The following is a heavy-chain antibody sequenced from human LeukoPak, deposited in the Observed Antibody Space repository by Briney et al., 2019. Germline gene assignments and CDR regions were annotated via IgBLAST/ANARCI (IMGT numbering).Heavy chain of an antibody. CDR3: AKDAQYYYGSGTYFDY. J-gene: IGHJ4*02. CDR2: ISGNGGST. D-gene: IGHD3-10*01. CDR1: GFTFSNYA. V-gene: IGHV3-23*01. Sequence: GGSLRLSCAASGFTFSNYAMNWVRQAPGKGLEWVSAISGNGGSTYYADSVKGRFTISRDNSKNTLYLQMNSLRAEDTAVYYCAKDAQYYYGSGTYFDYWGQGTLVTVSS.